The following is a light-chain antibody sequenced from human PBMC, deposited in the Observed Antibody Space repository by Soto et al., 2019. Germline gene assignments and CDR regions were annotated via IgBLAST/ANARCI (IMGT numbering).Light chain of an antibody. Sequence: ESVLTQSPGTLSLSPGERATLSCRASQSVRSGYLAWYQRRPGQAPRLLIYLASTRATGIPDRFSGSGSGTDFTLTISRLEPEDFAVYYCQQYGDSVRTFGQGTKVDIK. CDR1: QSVRSGY. CDR3: QQYGDSVRT. J-gene: IGKJ1*01. V-gene: IGKV3-20*01. CDR2: LAS.